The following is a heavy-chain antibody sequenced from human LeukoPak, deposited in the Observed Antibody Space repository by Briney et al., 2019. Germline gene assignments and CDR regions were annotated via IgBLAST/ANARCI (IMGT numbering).Heavy chain of an antibody. Sequence: ASVKVSCKASRYTFTDFYMHWVRQAPGQGLEWMGWINPNSGGTNYAQKFQGRVTMTRDTSISTAYMELSRLGSDDTAVYYCARDLSYYGSGSYFFDYWGQGTLVTVSS. D-gene: IGHD3-10*01. CDR2: INPNSGGT. CDR3: ARDLSYYGSGSYFFDY. V-gene: IGHV1-2*02. CDR1: RYTFTDFY. J-gene: IGHJ4*02.